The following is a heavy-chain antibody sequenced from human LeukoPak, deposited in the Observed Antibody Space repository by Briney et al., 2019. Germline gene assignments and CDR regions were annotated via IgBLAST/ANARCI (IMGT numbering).Heavy chain of an antibody. CDR2: INSDGSST. Sequence: GGSLRLSCAASGFTFSSYWMHWVRQAPGKGLVWVSRINSDGSSTSYADSVKGRFTISRDNAKNMLYLQMNSLRAEDTAVYYCARVGSKAYCGGDCYRSSAFDIWGQGTMVTVSS. D-gene: IGHD2-21*02. J-gene: IGHJ3*02. V-gene: IGHV3-74*01. CDR3: ARVGSKAYCGGDCYRSSAFDI. CDR1: GFTFSSYW.